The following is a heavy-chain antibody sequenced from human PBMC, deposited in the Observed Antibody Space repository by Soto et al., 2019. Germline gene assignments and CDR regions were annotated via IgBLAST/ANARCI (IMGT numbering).Heavy chain of an antibody. V-gene: IGHV4-4*07. CDR3: ASGAAAGVDYGMDV. CDR2: IYTSGGT. J-gene: IGHJ6*02. D-gene: IGHD6-13*01. Sequence: SETLSLTCTVSGGSISSYYWSWVRQPAGKGLEWIGRIYTSGGTNYNPSLNRRVTMSRDTSKKQFSLKMNSVTAADTAVYYCASGAAAGVDYGMDVWGQGTTATVSS. CDR1: GGSISSYY.